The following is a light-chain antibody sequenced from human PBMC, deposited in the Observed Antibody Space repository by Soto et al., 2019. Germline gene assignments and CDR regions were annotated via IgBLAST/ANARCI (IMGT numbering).Light chain of an antibody. CDR1: SSDVGSYNL. CDR3: SSHAGGTTFV. Sequence: QSVLTQPASVSGSPGQSITISCTGTSSDVGSYNLVSWFQQYPGKVPKLLIYEVTKRPSGTSNRFSGSKSGNTASLTISGLQAEDEADYYCSSHAGGTTFVFXTGTKVTVL. J-gene: IGLJ1*01. CDR2: EVT. V-gene: IGLV2-23*02.